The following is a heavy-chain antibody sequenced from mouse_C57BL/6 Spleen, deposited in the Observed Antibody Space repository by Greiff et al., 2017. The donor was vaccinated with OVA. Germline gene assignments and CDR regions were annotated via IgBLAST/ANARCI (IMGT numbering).Heavy chain of an antibody. CDR2: IDPSDSYT. J-gene: IGHJ1*03. CDR3: ARNGNYRYFDV. Sequence: QVQLQQSGAELVKPGASVKLSCKASGYTFTSYWMQWVKQRPGQGLEWIGEIDPSDSYTNYNQKFKGKATLTVDTSSSTAYMQLRSLTSEDSAVYYCARNGNYRYFDVWGTGTTVTVSS. CDR1: GYTFTSYW. D-gene: IGHD2-1*01. V-gene: IGHV1-50*01.